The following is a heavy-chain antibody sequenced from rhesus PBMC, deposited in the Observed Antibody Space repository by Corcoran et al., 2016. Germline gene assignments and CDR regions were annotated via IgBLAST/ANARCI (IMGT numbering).Heavy chain of an antibody. V-gene: IGHV4-80*01. Sequence: QVQLQESGPGLVKPSETLSLTCAVSGASISTYWWSWIRQPPGKGLEWIGEIDGNSDTTYYTPSLKSRVTISKDASKHQCSLKLNSVTAADTAVFYCVKSDKGLVSWGQGVVVTVSS. CDR1: GASISTYW. J-gene: IGHJ6*01. CDR2: IDGNSDTT. CDR3: VKSDKGLVS.